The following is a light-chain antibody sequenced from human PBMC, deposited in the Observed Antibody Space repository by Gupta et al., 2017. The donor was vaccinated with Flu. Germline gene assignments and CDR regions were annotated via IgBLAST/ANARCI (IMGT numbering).Light chain of an antibody. Sequence: QSVLTQPPSVSGDPGQRVTISCTGTSSHLGAGFDVHWYQQLPGAAPKLLIYGNSYRHSGGPDRFSGSRSGTSAAMVVTGLQAEEEADYFCQSLDSSVSGPWVFGGGTKLTVL. CDR3: QSLDSSVSGPWV. J-gene: IGLJ3*02. V-gene: IGLV1-40*01. CDR2: GNS. CDR1: SSHLGAGFD.